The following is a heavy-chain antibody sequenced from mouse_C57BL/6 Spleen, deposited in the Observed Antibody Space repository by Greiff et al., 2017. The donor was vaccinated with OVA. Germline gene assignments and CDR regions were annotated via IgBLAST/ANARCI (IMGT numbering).Heavy chain of an antibody. Sequence: QVQLQQPGAELVRPGSSVKLSCKASGYTFTSYWMHWVKQRPIQGLEWIGNIDPSDSETHYNQKFKDKATLTVDKSSSTAYMQLSSLTSEDSAVYYCARSGDGYPFDYWGQGTTLTVSS. CDR1: GYTFTSYW. V-gene: IGHV1-52*01. CDR2: IDPSDSET. J-gene: IGHJ2*01. CDR3: ARSGDGYPFDY. D-gene: IGHD2-3*01.